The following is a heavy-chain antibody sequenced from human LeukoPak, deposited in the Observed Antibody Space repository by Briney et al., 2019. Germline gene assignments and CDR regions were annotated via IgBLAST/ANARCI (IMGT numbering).Heavy chain of an antibody. CDR2: ISSSSSYI. J-gene: IGHJ4*02. CDR1: GFTFSSYS. D-gene: IGHD1-7*01. V-gene: IGHV3-21*01. Sequence: GGSLRLSCAASGFTFSSYSMNWVRQAPGKGLEWVSSISSSSSYIYYADSVKGRFTISRDNVKNSLYLRMNSLRAEDTAVYYCARDLIRTTPDYWGQGTLVTVSS. CDR3: ARDLIRTTPDY.